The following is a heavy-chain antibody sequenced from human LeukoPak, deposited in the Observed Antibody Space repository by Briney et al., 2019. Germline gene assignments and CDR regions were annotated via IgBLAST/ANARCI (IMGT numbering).Heavy chain of an antibody. J-gene: IGHJ4*02. V-gene: IGHV3-33*06. CDR2: IWYDGSNK. CDR3: AKLAERGSLLWFGELLGEAWFDY. D-gene: IGHD3-10*01. CDR1: GFTFSGYG. Sequence: HTGRSPRLSCAASGFTFSGYGMPWVRQAPGKGLEWVAVIWYDGSNKYYTDSVKGRFTISRDNSKNTLYLQMNSLRAEDTAVYYCAKLAERGSLLWFGELLGEAWFDYWGQGTLVTVSS.